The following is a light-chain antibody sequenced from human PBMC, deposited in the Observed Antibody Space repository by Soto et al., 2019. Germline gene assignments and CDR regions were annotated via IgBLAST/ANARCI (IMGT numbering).Light chain of an antibody. CDR1: QNVSRK. V-gene: IGKV3-15*01. Sequence: ELVVTQFPATLYLSPGESATLSFRPSQNVSRKLAWYQQKPGQAARLLIYDASIRATGVPDRFVGSGSGTEFTLTITSLKSEDFAVYYCQRYYDWPPWTFGQGTKVDIK. CDR3: QRYYDWPPWT. J-gene: IGKJ1*01. CDR2: DAS.